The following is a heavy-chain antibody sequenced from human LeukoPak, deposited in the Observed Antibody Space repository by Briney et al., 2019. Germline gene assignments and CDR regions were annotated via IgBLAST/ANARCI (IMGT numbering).Heavy chain of an antibody. V-gene: IGHV3-9*01. D-gene: IGHD3-22*01. Sequence: GGSLRLSCAASGFTFDDYAMHWVRQAPGKGLEWVSGISWNSGSIGYADSVKGRFTISRDNAKNSLYLQMNSLRAEDTALYYCAKDMYYYDSSGYGGDAFDIWGQGTMVTVSS. CDR2: ISWNSGSI. J-gene: IGHJ3*02. CDR1: GFTFDDYA. CDR3: AKDMYYYDSSGYGGDAFDI.